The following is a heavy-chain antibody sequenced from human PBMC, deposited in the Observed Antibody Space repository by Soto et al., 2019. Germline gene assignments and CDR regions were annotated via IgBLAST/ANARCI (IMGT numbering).Heavy chain of an antibody. CDR2: IIPILGTA. J-gene: IGHJ5*02. CDR3: ARGELWYGEPYWPYNWFDP. Sequence: QVQLVQSGAEVNKPGSSVKVSCKAPGGSFSSYAISWVRQAPGQGLEWMGGIIPILGTANYAQKFQGRVTITQDKSTSTDYKELSRLRSEDTAVYYCARGELWYGEPYWPYNWFDPWGQGTLVTVSS. V-gene: IGHV1-69*06. CDR1: GGSFSSYA. D-gene: IGHD3-10*01.